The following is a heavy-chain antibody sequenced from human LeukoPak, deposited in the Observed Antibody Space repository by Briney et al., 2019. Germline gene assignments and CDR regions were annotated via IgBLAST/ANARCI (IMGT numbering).Heavy chain of an antibody. Sequence: GGSLRLSCATSEFTFSRYWMTWVRQAPGRGLEWVANIHPDGSAKYYVDSLRGRFTISRDNAKNSLYLQMNSLRAEDTAVYYCARALESGNSDAGYWGQGTLVTVSS. CDR1: EFTFSRYW. V-gene: IGHV3-7*04. D-gene: IGHD4-23*01. CDR3: ARALESGNSDAGY. J-gene: IGHJ4*02. CDR2: IHPDGSAK.